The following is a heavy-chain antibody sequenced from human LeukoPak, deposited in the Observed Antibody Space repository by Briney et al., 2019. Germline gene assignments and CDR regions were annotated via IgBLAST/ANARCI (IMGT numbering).Heavy chain of an antibody. CDR1: GFIFSHYG. V-gene: IGHV3-23*01. Sequence: PGGTLRLSCAASGFIFSHYGMNWVRQAPGKGLEWVSGITSRSTTYYADSVKGRFTISKDNSKNTLYMRMSSLRAEDTAVYYCAKRRYDSSGHFDSWGQGTLVTVSS. J-gene: IGHJ4*02. CDR2: ITSRSTT. CDR3: AKRRYDSSGHFDS. D-gene: IGHD3-22*01.